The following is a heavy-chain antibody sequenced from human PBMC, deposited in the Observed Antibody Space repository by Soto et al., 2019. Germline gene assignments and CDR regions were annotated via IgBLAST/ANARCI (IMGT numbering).Heavy chain of an antibody. V-gene: IGHV3-30*18. D-gene: IGHD6-19*01. CDR3: AKAQGIAVAGTVYFQH. CDR2: ISYDGSNK. J-gene: IGHJ1*01. Sequence: QVQLVESGGGVVQPGRSLRLSCAASGFTFSSYGMHWVRQAPGKGLEWVAVISYDGSNKYYADSVKGRFTISRDNSKNTLSLQMNSLRAEDTAVYYCAKAQGIAVAGTVYFQHWGQGTLVTVSS. CDR1: GFTFSSYG.